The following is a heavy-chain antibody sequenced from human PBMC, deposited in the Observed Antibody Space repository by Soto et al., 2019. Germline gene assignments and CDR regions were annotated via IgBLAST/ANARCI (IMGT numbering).Heavy chain of an antibody. Sequence: GASVKVSCKVSGYTLTELSMHWVRQAPGKGLEWMGGFDPEDGETIYAQKFQGRVTMTEDTSTDTAYMELSSLRSEDTAVYYCATSNYYDSSGYSPNWSDPCGQGTLVTVSS. CDR1: GYTLTELS. V-gene: IGHV1-24*01. CDR3: ATSNYYDSSGYSPNWSDP. D-gene: IGHD3-22*01. CDR2: FDPEDGET. J-gene: IGHJ5*02.